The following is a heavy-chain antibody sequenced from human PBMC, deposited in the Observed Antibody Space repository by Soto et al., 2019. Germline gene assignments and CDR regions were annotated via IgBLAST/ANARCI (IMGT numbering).Heavy chain of an antibody. CDR3: AKDGSWDGGGGES. CDR2: IIPVVRTS. CDR1: GVTFSSYA. J-gene: IGHJ4*02. D-gene: IGHD3-16*01. Sequence: QVQLVQSGAEVKKPGSSVKVSCSASGVTFSSYAFTWVRQAPGQGLEWMGNIIPVVRTSTYAQRFQGRLTISADESTNTVYMELSSLRSDDTAVYFCAKDGSWDGGGGESWGQGTLVIVSS. V-gene: IGHV1-69*18.